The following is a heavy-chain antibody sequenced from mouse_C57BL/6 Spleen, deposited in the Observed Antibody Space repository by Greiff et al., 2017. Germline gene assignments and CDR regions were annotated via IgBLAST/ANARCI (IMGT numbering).Heavy chain of an antibody. V-gene: IGHV1-42*01. CDR2: INPSTGGT. D-gene: IGHD2-1*01. Sequence: EVQLQQSGPELVKPGASVKISCKASGYSFTGYYMNWVKQSPEKSLEWIGEINPSTGGTTYNQKFKAKATLTVDKSSSTAYMQLKSLTSEDSAVYYCARNPIYGNYAMDYWGQGTSVTVSS. CDR1: GYSFTGYY. CDR3: ARNPIYGNYAMDY. J-gene: IGHJ4*01.